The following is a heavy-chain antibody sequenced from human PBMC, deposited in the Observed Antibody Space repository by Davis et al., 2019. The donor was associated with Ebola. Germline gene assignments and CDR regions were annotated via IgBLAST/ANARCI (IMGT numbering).Heavy chain of an antibody. CDR2: IKEDGSEK. CDR1: GFTVSSNH. V-gene: IGHV3-7*01. Sequence: GGSLRLSCAASGFTVSSNHMSWVRQTPGKGLEWVANIKEDGSEKYYVDSVKGRFTISRDNAEKSLYLQMNSLRVEDTAIYYCARDRRPSQWLGLDWWGQGTLVTVSS. D-gene: IGHD6-19*01. CDR3: ARDRRPSQWLGLDW. J-gene: IGHJ4*02.